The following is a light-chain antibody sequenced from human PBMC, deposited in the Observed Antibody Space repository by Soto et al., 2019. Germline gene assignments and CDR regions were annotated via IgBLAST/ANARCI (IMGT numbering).Light chain of an antibody. CDR2: AAS. V-gene: IGKV1-39*01. CDR1: QDISTY. J-gene: IGKJ1*01. CDR3: QQNYSTTWT. Sequence: DIQMTQSPSSLSPSVGDRVTITCRASQDISTYLDWYQQKPGKAPKLLIDAASSLQSGVPSRFSGSGSETDFTLTISSLQPEDFATYSCQQNYSTTWTFGQGTKVEIK.